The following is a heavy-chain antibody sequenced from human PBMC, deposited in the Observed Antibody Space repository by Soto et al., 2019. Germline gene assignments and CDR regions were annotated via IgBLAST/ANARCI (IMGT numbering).Heavy chain of an antibody. V-gene: IGHV4-59*01. Sequence: QVQLQESGPGLVKPSETLSLTCTVSGGSISSYYWSWIRQPPGKGLEWIGYIYYSGSTNYNPSLKSRVTISVDTSKNQFSLKLSSVTAADTAVYYCARGTYYDFWSGVDPWGQGTLVTVSS. CDR2: IYYSGST. D-gene: IGHD3-3*01. J-gene: IGHJ5*02. CDR1: GGSISSYY. CDR3: ARGTYYDFWSGVDP.